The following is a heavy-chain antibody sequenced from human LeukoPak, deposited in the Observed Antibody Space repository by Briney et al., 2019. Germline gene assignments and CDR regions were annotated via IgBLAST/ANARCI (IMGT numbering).Heavy chain of an antibody. D-gene: IGHD3-9*01. V-gene: IGHV1-2*02. CDR1: GYTFTGYY. CDR3: ARGDILTGYYTGWNWYFDL. Sequence: ASVKVSCKASGYTFTGYYMHWVRQAPGKGLEWMGWINPNSGATEYAQNFQGRVTMTRDTSISTAYMELSRLRSDDTAVYYCARGDILTGYYTGWNWYFDLWGRGTLVTVSS. CDR2: INPNSGAT. J-gene: IGHJ2*01.